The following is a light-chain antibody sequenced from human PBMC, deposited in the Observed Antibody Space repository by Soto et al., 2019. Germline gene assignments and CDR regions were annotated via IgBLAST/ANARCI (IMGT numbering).Light chain of an antibody. Sequence: QSVLTQPPSVSAAPGQEVTISCSGSSSNIAANSVSWYQHLPGTAPKLLIYDTDRRPSGIPARFSGSKSGTSATLGITGLQTGDEADYYCGAWDTSLGVYVFGSGTTVTVL. J-gene: IGLJ1*01. CDR1: SSNIAANS. CDR3: GAWDTSLGVYV. V-gene: IGLV1-51*01. CDR2: DTD.